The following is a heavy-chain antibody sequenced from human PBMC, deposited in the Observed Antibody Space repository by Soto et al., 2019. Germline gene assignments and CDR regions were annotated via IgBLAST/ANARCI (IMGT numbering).Heavy chain of an antibody. Sequence: EVQLLESGGGLVQPGGSLRLSCAASGFTFSSYAMSWVRQAPGKGLEWVSTISGSGGNAYYADSVKGRFTISRDNSKNTLRLQMNSLRADETAVYYCAKDGASGSYPPYYYYGMDVW. CDR1: GFTFSSYA. CDR3: AKDGASGSYPPYYYYGMDV. V-gene: IGHV3-23*01. CDR2: ISGSGGNA. J-gene: IGHJ6*01. D-gene: IGHD1-26*01.